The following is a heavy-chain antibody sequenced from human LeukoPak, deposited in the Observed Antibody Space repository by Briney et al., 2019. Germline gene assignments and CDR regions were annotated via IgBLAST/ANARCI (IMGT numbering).Heavy chain of an antibody. J-gene: IGHJ4*02. CDR1: GYTFTSYG. D-gene: IGHD6-6*01. V-gene: IGHV1-18*01. Sequence: ASVKVSCKASGYTFTSYGISWVRQAPGQGLEWMGWISAYNGNTNYAQKLQGRVTMTTDTSTSTAYMELSSLRSEDTAVYYCARGGLTYSSSSPPFDYWGQGTLVTVSS. CDR3: ARGGLTYSSSSPPFDY. CDR2: ISAYNGNT.